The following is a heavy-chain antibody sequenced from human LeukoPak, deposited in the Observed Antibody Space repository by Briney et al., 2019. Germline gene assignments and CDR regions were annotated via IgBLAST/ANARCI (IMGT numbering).Heavy chain of an antibody. Sequence: GGSLRLSCAASGFTFSSYAMHWVRQAPGKGLEWVAVISYDGSNKYYADSVKGRFTISRDNSKNTLYLQMNSLRAEDTAVYYCASVWAGNFDYWGQGTLVTVSS. J-gene: IGHJ4*02. CDR2: ISYDGSNK. CDR1: GFTFSSYA. V-gene: IGHV3-30*01. CDR3: ASVWAGNFDY. D-gene: IGHD1-26*01.